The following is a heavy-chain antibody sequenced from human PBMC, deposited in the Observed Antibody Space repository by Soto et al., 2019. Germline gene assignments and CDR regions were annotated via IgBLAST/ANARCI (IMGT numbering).Heavy chain of an antibody. V-gene: IGHV4-4*02. Sequence: QVQLQESGPGLVKPSGTLSLTCAVSGGSISSSWWSWVRQPPGKGLEWIGEIYHRGSTNYNPSLKSRVTISXXKXNXXFSLKLSSVTAADTAVYYCSRGIYSTWYGTWYFDLWGRGILVTVSS. CDR3: SRGIYSTWYGTWYFDL. CDR2: IYHRGST. D-gene: IGHD4-4*01. J-gene: IGHJ2*01. CDR1: GGSISSSW.